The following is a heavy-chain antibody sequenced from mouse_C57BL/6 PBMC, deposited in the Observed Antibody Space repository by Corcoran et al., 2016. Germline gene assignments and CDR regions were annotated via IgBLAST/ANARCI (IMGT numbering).Heavy chain of an antibody. D-gene: IGHD2-4*01. J-gene: IGHJ3*01. Sequence: EVQLQQSGPELVKPGASVKISCKASGYTFTDYYMNWVKQSHGKSLEWMGDINPNNGGTSYNQKFKGKATLTVDKSSSTAYMELRSLTSEDSAVYYCARGLRQFAYWGQGTLVTVSA. CDR1: GYTFTDYY. V-gene: IGHV1-26*01. CDR3: ARGLRQFAY. CDR2: INPNNGGT.